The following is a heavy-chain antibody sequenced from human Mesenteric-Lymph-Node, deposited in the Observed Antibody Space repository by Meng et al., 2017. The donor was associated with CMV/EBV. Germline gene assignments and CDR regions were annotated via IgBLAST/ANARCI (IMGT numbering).Heavy chain of an antibody. J-gene: IGHJ4*02. D-gene: IGHD3-9*01. CDR1: SNYA. V-gene: IGHV1-69*01. Sequence: SNYAPSWVRQAPGPGLEWMGGIIPLFRTPNYAQKFQGRVTVTAEDSTSTAYMELSSLTSEDTAVYYCARVSYDVLTGYTPEYYFNTWGQGTLVTVSS. CDR2: IIPLFRTP. CDR3: ARVSYDVLTGYTPEYYFNT.